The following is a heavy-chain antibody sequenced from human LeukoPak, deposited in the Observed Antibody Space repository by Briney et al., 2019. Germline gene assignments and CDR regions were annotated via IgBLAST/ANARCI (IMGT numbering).Heavy chain of an antibody. J-gene: IGHJ4*02. CDR1: GFTFDDYA. Sequence: GGSLRLSCAASGFTFDDYAMHWVRQAPGKGLEWVSGISWNSGSIGYADSVKGRFTISRDNSKNTLYLQMNSLRAEDTAVYYCAKDLPRSSGWYEGYWGQGTLVTVSS. CDR2: ISWNSGSI. CDR3: AKDLPRSSGWYEGY. V-gene: IGHV3-9*01. D-gene: IGHD6-19*01.